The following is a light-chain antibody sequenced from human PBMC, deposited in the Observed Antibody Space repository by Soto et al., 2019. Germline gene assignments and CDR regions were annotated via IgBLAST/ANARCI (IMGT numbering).Light chain of an antibody. CDR3: QQYNDWPLT. CDR2: GAS. V-gene: IGKV3-15*01. J-gene: IGKJ1*01. Sequence: ILMAQSRATLSVSPGERATLSCRASQSVSSNLAWYQQKPGQAPRLLIYGASTRATGIPARFSGSGSGTEFTLTISSLQSEDFALYYCQQYNDWPLTFGQGTKVDIK. CDR1: QSVSSN.